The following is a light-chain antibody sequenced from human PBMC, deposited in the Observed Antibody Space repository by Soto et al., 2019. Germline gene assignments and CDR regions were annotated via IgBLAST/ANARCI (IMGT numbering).Light chain of an antibody. J-gene: IGKJ1*01. CDR2: GAS. CDR3: QQYNSWPPWT. V-gene: IGKV3-15*01. Sequence: TLSVSPGERATLSCRASQSVSSNLAWYQQKPGQAPRLLIYGASTRATAIPARFSGSGSGTEFTLTISSLQSEDFAIYYCQQYNSWPPWTFGQGTKVDIK. CDR1: QSVSSN.